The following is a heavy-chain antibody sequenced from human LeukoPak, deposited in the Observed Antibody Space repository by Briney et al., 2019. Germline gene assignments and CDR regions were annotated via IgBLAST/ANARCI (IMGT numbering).Heavy chain of an antibody. Sequence: GASVKVSCKASGYTFTGYYMHWVRQAPGQGLEWMGWINPNSGGTNYAQKFQGRVTMTRDTSISTAYMELSRLRSDDTAVYYCARAPPGLRYQLLSGENWFGPWGQGTLVTVSS. J-gene: IGHJ5*02. V-gene: IGHV1-2*02. CDR3: ARAPPGLRYQLLSGENWFGP. D-gene: IGHD2-2*01. CDR2: INPNSGGT. CDR1: GYTFTGYY.